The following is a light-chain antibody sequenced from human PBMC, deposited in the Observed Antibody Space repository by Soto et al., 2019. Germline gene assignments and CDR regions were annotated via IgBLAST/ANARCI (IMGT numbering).Light chain of an antibody. J-gene: IGKJ5*01. CDR1: QSFLYSSNNKNY. CDR2: WAS. Sequence: DIGLNQSPDSLAVSLRERATINCKSSQSFLYSSNNKNYLAWFQQKPGQPPRLFIYWASTRGSGVPDRFSGSGSGTDFTLTISNVEAEDVAIYYCQQYHSDPITFGQGTRLEIK. V-gene: IGKV4-1*01. CDR3: QQYHSDPIT.